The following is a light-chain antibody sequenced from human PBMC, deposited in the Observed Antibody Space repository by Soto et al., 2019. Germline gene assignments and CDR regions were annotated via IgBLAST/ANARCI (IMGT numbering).Light chain of an antibody. CDR1: QSIANY. CDR3: HQSFSTPLT. Sequence: DIQMTQSPSSLTASVGDRVTITCRTSQSIANYLNWYQQKPGKAPTVLIFGGSSLQSGVPSRFSGSGSGTEFTLTISNLQPEDSATYYCHQSFSTPLTFGGGTNLEIK. CDR2: GGS. J-gene: IGKJ4*01. V-gene: IGKV1-39*01.